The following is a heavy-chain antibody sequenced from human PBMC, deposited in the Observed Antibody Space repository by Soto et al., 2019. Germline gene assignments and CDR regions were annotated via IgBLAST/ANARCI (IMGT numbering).Heavy chain of an antibody. Sequence: SETLSLTCTVSCGSISSSTYYWGWIRQPPGKGLEWIGSIYYSGSTYYTPSLWSRVTMSVDTSKNQFSLNLNSVTAADTAVYYCARLQYSSLNWFDPWGQGTLVTVSS. J-gene: IGHJ5*02. CDR3: ARLQYSSLNWFDP. V-gene: IGHV4-39*01. CDR1: CGSISSSTYY. D-gene: IGHD6-6*01. CDR2: IYYSGST.